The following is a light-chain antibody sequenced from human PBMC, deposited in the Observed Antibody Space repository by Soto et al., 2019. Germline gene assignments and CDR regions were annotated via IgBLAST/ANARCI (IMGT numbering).Light chain of an antibody. V-gene: IGLV2-14*01. CDR2: DVS. CDR3: SSYTSSSTLV. Sequence: QSALTQPASVSGSPGQSITISCTGTSSDVGGYKYVSWYQQHPGKAPKLMIYDVSNRPSGVSNRFSGSKSGNTDSLTISGLQAEDEADYYCSSYTSSSTLVFGGGTKLTVL. J-gene: IGLJ3*02. CDR1: SSDVGGYKY.